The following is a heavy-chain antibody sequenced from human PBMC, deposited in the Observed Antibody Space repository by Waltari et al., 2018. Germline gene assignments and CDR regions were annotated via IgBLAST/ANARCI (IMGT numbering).Heavy chain of an antibody. CDR2: ISSDGNFK. D-gene: IGHD3-10*02. V-gene: IGHV3-30*18. CDR3: AKEKRNVGVDY. CDR1: GFTFRNYG. J-gene: IGHJ4*02. Sequence: QVQLVESGGGVVQPGKSLRLSCEASGFTFRNYGFHWVRHAPGKALDWVAVISSDGNFKYHADSVKGRFTISRDNSRNTLYLQMDSLTIEDTGVYFCAKEKRNVGVDYWGQGILVTVSS.